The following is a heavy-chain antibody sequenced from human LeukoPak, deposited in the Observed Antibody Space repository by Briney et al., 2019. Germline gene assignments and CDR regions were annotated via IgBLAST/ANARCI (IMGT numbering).Heavy chain of an antibody. Sequence: PSETLSLTCAVYGGSFSGYYWSWIRQPPGKGLEWIGEINHSGSTNYNPSLKSRVTISVDTSKNQFSLKLSSVTAADTAVYYCARTMVRGRLSGRYFDYWGQGTLATVSS. V-gene: IGHV4-34*01. D-gene: IGHD3-10*01. J-gene: IGHJ4*02. CDR2: INHSGST. CDR1: GGSFSGYY. CDR3: ARTMVRGRLSGRYFDY.